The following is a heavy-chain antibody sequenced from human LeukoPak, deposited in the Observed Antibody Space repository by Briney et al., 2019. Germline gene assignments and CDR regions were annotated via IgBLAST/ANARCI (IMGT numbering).Heavy chain of an antibody. CDR3: AKNDFWSGYPSFDY. Sequence: GGSLRLSCAASGFTFSSYAMSWVRQAPGKGLEWVSAISGSGGSTYYADSVKGRFTISRDNSKNTLYLQMNSLRAEDTAVHYCAKNDFWSGYPSFDYWGQGTLVTVSS. J-gene: IGHJ4*02. D-gene: IGHD3-3*01. CDR1: GFTFSSYA. CDR2: ISGSGGST. V-gene: IGHV3-23*01.